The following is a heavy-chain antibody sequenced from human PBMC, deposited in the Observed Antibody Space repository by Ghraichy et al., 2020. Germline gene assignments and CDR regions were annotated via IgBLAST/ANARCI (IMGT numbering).Heavy chain of an antibody. V-gene: IGHV4-59*01. Sequence: SETLSLTCTVSGGSISSYYWSWIRQPPGKGLEWIGYIYYSGSTNYNPSLKSRVTISVDTSKNQFSLKLSSVTAADTAVYYCARQRYYGSGTGLDLWGRGTLVTVSS. D-gene: IGHD3-10*01. CDR2: IYYSGST. CDR1: GGSISSYY. J-gene: IGHJ2*01. CDR3: ARQRYYGSGTGLDL.